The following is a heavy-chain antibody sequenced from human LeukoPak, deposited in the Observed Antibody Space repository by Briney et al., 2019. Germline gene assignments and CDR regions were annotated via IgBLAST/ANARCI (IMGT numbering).Heavy chain of an antibody. J-gene: IGHJ4*02. CDR3: ARGNLEFDY. CDR2: IYYSGST. Sequence: SETLSLTCTVSGGSISSYYWSWIRQPPGKGLEWIGYIYYSGSTNYNPSLKSRVTISVDTSKNQFSLKLSSVTPEDTAVYYCARGNLEFDYWGQGTLVTVSS. CDR1: GGSISSYY. V-gene: IGHV4-59*12. D-gene: IGHD1-1*01.